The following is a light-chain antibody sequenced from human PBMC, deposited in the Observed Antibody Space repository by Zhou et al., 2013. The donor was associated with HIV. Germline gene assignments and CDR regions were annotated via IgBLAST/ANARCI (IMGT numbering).Light chain of an antibody. V-gene: IGKV2-29*02. CDR2: EVS. CDR1: HSLLHSQGKTY. CDR3: MQSIHLPLFT. J-gene: IGKJ3*01. Sequence: IAVTQTPLSVSVAPGQPASISCKSSHSLLHSQGKTYLNWYRQKPGQAPHLLIHEVSSRFSGVPDRFSGSGSGTVFTLRISRVEAEDVGVYYCMQSIHLPLFTFGPGTKVDI.